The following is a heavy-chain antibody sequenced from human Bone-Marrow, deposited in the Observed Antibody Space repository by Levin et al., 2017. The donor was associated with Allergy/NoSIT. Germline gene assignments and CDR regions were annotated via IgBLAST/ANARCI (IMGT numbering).Heavy chain of an antibody. J-gene: IGHJ4*02. V-gene: IGHV4-38-2*02. CDR2: IYHDGDP. CDR1: GYPISRGYY. CDR3: ARAEVGDFDF. D-gene: IGHD3-16*01. Sequence: GALRLSCTVSGYPISRGYYWGWIRQPPGKNLEWIGRIYHDGDPDYNPSLKSRVTMSVDTSKNQFFLLLTSVTAADTAVYYCARAEVGDFDFWGQGLLVTVSS.